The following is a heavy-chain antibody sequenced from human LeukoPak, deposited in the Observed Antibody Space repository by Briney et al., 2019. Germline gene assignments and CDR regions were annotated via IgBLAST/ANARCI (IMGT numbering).Heavy chain of an antibody. CDR1: GYTFTSYG. CDR2: ISAYNGST. D-gene: IGHD3-9*01. J-gene: IGHJ4*02. Sequence: GASVKVSCKASGYTFTSYGISWVRQAPGQGLEWMGWISAYNGSTNYAQKLQGRVTMTADTSTSTAYMELSSLRSEDTAVYYCARGHSGYDILTGYPYWGQGTLVTVSS. V-gene: IGHV1-18*01. CDR3: ARGHSGYDILTGYPY.